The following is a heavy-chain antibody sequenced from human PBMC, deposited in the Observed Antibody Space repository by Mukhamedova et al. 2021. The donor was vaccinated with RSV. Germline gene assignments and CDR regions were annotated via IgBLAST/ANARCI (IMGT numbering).Heavy chain of an antibody. Sequence: VKGRFTISRDNAKYSLYLQMNSLRAEDTAVYYCARESSGSRLDYWGQGTLVTASS. V-gene: IGHV3-21*01. D-gene: IGHD3-22*01. J-gene: IGHJ4*02. CDR3: ARESSGSRLDY.